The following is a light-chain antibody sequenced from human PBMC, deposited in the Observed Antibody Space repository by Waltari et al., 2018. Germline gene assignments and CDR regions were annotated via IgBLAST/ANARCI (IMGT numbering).Light chain of an antibody. V-gene: IGKV3-11*01. J-gene: IGKJ1*01. CDR3: QQRSNWPPWT. CDR2: DAS. CDR1: QSVSSY. Sequence: EIVLTQSPATLSLSPGERATLPCRASQSVSSYLAWYQQKPGQAPRLLIYDASNRATCIPARFSGSGSGTDFTLTISSLEPEDFAVYYCQQRSNWPPWTFGQGTKVEIK.